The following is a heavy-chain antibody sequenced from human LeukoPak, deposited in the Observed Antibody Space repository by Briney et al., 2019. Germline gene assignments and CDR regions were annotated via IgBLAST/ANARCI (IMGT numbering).Heavy chain of an antibody. CDR3: TRDSGTYNWFDP. J-gene: IGHJ5*02. Sequence: PTGGSLRLSCAASGFTFSGSAIHWVRQSSGKGLEWVGQIDKKDKGYATATAYAASVKGRFTISRDDSINTAYLQMKSLKTEDTALYYCTRDSGTYNWFDPWGRGTLVTVSS. CDR1: GFTFSGSA. D-gene: IGHD1-26*01. CDR2: IDKKDKGYATAT. V-gene: IGHV3-73*01.